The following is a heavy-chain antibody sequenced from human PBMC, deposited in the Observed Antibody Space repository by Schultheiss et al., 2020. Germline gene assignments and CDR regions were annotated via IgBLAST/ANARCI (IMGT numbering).Heavy chain of an antibody. CDR1: GFTFSSYA. Sequence: GGSLRLSCAASGFTFSSYAMTWVRQAPGKGLEWVSGISGSGDTTYYADSVKGRFAISRDNSKNMLFMQMDSLRAEDTAVYYCAKKTAAKTGFFDYWGQGTLVNGYS. J-gene: IGHJ4*02. CDR2: ISGSGDTT. D-gene: IGHD3-10*01. V-gene: IGHV3-23*01. CDR3: AKKTAAKTGFFDY.